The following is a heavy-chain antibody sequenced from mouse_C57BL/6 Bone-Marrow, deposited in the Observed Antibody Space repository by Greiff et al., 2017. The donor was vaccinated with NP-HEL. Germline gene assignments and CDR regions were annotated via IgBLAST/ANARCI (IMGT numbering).Heavy chain of an antibody. CDR3: ARHGYFDV. CDR2: ISSGGSYT. Sequence: DVKLVESGGDLVKPGGSLKLSCAASGFTFSSHGMSWVRQTPDKRLEWVATISSGGSYTYYPDSVKGRFTISRDNAKNTLYLQMSSLKSEDTAMYYCARHGYFDVWGTGTTVTVSS. J-gene: IGHJ1*03. CDR1: GFTFSSHG. V-gene: IGHV5-6*02.